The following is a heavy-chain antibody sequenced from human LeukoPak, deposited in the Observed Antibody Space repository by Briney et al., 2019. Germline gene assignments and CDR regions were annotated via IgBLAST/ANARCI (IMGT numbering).Heavy chain of an antibody. D-gene: IGHD5-24*01. CDR3: AKGHSDGYNYAD. CDR2: IRYDGSNK. J-gene: IGHJ4*02. Sequence: GTSLRLSCAASGFSFTSYNFHWVRQAPGKGLEWVAFIRYDGSNKYYADSVKGRFTISRDNSKNTLYLQMNSLRAEDTAVYYCAKGHSDGYNYADWGQGTLVTVSS. CDR1: GFSFTSYN. V-gene: IGHV3-30*02.